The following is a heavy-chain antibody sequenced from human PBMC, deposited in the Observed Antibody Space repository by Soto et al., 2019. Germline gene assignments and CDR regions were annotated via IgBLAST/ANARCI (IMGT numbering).Heavy chain of an antibody. D-gene: IGHD3-3*01. CDR3: AKGPHYDFWSGYCPFDY. CDR1: GFTFSSYA. V-gene: IGHV3-23*01. J-gene: IGHJ4*02. Sequence: GGSLRLACAASGFTFSSYAMSWVRQAPGNGLEWVSAISGSGGSTYYADSVKGRFTISRDNSKNTLYLQMNSLRAEDTAVYYCAKGPHYDFWSGYCPFDYWGQGTLVTVSS. CDR2: ISGSGGST.